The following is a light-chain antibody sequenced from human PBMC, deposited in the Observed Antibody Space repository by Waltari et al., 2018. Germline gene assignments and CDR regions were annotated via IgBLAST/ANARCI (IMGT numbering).Light chain of an antibody. CDR1: SRHGGGSHY. CDR3: SSYTSSSPVV. J-gene: IGLJ2*01. Sequence: QSARTQPASVSGSPGQSITLPCTGTSRHGGGSHYVSWYQQHPGKAPQLMIDAGSKRPSGVSNRFSGSKSGNTAYLTISGLQAEDEADYYCSSYTSSSPVVFGGGTKLTVL. V-gene: IGLV2-14*01. CDR2: AGS.